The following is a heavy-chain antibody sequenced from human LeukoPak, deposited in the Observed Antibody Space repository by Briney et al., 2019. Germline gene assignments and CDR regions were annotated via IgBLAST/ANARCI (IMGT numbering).Heavy chain of an antibody. CDR1: GGSISSSSHY. CDR2: MYYSGST. Sequence: PSETLSLTCTVSGGSISSSSHYWGWIRQPPGKGLEWIGSMYYSGSTYYNPSLKSRVTISVDTSKNQFSLKLSSVTAADTAVYYCARDLFNRAAFDIWGQGTMVTVSS. V-gene: IGHV4-39*07. J-gene: IGHJ3*02. CDR3: ARDLFNRAAFDI. D-gene: IGHD3-10*01.